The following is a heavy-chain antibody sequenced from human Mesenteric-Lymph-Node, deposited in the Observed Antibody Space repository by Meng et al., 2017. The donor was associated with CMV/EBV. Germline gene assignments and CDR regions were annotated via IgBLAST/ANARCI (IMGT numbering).Heavy chain of an antibody. D-gene: IGHD2-2*02. CDR2: INPSSGGT. Sequence: ASVKVSCKTSGYTFIDYGIAWVRQAPGQGLEWMGWINPSSGGTNYAQNFQGRVTMTRDTSISTAYMELSRLRSDDTAVYYCARDQAEYQMLYQPHWGQGTLVTVSS. CDR3: ARDQAEYQMLYQPH. J-gene: IGHJ4*02. V-gene: IGHV1-2*02. CDR1: GYTFIDYG.